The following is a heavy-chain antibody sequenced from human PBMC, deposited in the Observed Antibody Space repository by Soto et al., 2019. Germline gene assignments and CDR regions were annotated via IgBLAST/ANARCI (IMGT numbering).Heavy chain of an antibody. V-gene: IGHV5-51*01. CDR2: IYHGDADT. CDR1: GYSFNSYW. D-gene: IGHD1-1*01. CDR3: ARLQRQGYYYYYYGMDV. J-gene: IGHJ6*02. Sequence: GESLKIYCKGAGYSFNSYWIGWVRKMAGEGLEWMGIIYHGDADTRYSPSFQGQVTISADKSISTAYLQWSSLKASDTAMYYCARLQRQGYYYYYYGMDVWGQGTTVTVSS.